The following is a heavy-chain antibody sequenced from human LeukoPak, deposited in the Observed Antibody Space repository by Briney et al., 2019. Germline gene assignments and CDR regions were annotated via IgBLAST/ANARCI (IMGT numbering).Heavy chain of an antibody. D-gene: IGHD5/OR15-5a*01. CDR2: ISTGRSVM. CDR3: AGGVYGYNAFDY. V-gene: IGHV3-48*02. Sequence: GVSLRLSCAASGFTFSDYGMSWVRQAPGKGLEWISHISTGRSVMNYADSVKGRFTISRDNGKNSVYLQMNSLRDEDTAVYYCAGGVYGYNAFDYWGQGTLVSVS. J-gene: IGHJ4*02. CDR1: GFTFSDYG.